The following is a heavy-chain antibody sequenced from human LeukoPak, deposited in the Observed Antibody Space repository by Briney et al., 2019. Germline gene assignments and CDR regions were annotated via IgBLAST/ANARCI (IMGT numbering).Heavy chain of an antibody. Sequence: ASVKVSCKASRGTFSSYAISWVRQAPGQGLEWMGRIIPIFGTANYAQKFQGRVTITTDESTSTAYMELSSLRSEDTAVYYCARESTGYSSGWLYWGQGTLVTVSS. J-gene: IGHJ4*02. V-gene: IGHV1-69*05. CDR1: RGTFSSYA. CDR3: ARESTGYSSGWLY. CDR2: IIPIFGTA. D-gene: IGHD6-19*01.